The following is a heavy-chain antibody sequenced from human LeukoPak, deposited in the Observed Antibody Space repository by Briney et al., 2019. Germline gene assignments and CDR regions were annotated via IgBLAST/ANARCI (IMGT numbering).Heavy chain of an antibody. J-gene: IGHJ4*02. CDR3: AREPMVADPY. D-gene: IGHD2-15*01. CDR2: ISYDGSNK. V-gene: IGHV3-30-3*01. CDR1: GFTFSSYA. Sequence: PGRSLRLSCAASGFTFSSYAMHWVRQAPGKGLEWVAVISYDGSNKYYADSVKGRFTISRDNSKNTLYLQMNSLRAEDTAVYYCAREPMVADPYWGQGTLVTVS.